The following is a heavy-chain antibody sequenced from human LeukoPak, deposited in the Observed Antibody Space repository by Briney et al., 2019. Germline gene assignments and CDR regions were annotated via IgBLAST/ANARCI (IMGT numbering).Heavy chain of an antibody. J-gene: IGHJ3*02. Sequence: GRSLRLSYAASGFNFSSYGMHWVRQAPGKGLEWVAVIWSDGRNKFYADSVKGRFTVSRDNSKNTLFLQMSSLRADDTALYYCAREVTNDAFDIWGQGTMVTVSS. CDR1: GFNFSSYG. V-gene: IGHV3-33*01. CDR2: IWSDGRNK. D-gene: IGHD4-17*01. CDR3: AREVTNDAFDI.